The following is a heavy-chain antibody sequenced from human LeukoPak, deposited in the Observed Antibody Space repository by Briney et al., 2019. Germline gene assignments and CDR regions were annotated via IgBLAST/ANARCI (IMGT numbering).Heavy chain of an antibody. D-gene: IGHD3-22*01. V-gene: IGHV4-34*01. CDR2: INQSGSI. J-gene: IGHJ4*02. CDR3: TTGPDYYNSSSYYSHY. Sequence: PSDTLSLTCAVYGGSFRGYYWSWIRQPPGKGLEWIGEINQSGSIKYNPSLKSRVTISVDTSKNQFSLKLSSVTAADTAVYYCTTGPDYYNSSSYYSHYWGQGTLVTVSS. CDR1: GGSFRGYY.